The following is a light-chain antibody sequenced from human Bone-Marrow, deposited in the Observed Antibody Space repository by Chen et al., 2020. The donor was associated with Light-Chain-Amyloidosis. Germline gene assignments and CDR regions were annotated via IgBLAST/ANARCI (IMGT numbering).Light chain of an antibody. CDR1: DLPTKY. Sequence: SYELTQPPSVSVSPGQTARITCSGDDLPTKYAYWYQQKPGQAPVLVIHRDTERPSGISERFSGSSSGTTAPLTISGVQAEDEADYHCQSADSSGTYEVICGGGTKLTVL. V-gene: IGLV3-25*03. CDR2: RDT. CDR3: QSADSSGTYEVI. J-gene: IGLJ2*01.